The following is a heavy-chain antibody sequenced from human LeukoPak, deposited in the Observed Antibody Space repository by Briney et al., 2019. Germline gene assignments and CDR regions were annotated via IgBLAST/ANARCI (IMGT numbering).Heavy chain of an antibody. CDR1: GFTFSSYW. CDR3: ARRGSLDY. Sequence: GSLRLSCAASGFTFSSYWMSWVRQPPGKGLEWIGEINHSGSTNYNPSLKSRVTISVDTSKNRFSLKLSSVTAADTAVYYCARRGSLDYWGQGTLVTVSS. J-gene: IGHJ4*02. CDR2: INHSGST. D-gene: IGHD1-26*01. V-gene: IGHV4-34*01.